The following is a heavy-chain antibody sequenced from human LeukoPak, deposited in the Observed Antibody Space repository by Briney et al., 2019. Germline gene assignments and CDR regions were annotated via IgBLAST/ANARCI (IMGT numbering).Heavy chain of an antibody. CDR3: ARSHPDFWSGYLSYYFDY. D-gene: IGHD3-3*01. Sequence: SQTLSLTFAISGDSVSSNSAAWNWIRQSPSRGLEWLGRTYYRSKWYNDYAVSVKSRITINPDTSKDQFSLQLNSVTPEDTAVYYCARSHPDFWSGYLSYYFDYWGQGTLVTVSS. CDR2: TYYRSKWYN. CDR1: GDSVSSNSAA. V-gene: IGHV6-1*01. J-gene: IGHJ4*02.